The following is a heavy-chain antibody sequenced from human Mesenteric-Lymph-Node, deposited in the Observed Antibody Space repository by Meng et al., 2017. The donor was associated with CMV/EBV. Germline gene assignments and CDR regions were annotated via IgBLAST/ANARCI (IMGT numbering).Heavy chain of an antibody. J-gene: IGHJ4*02. Sequence: SYAISWGRQAPGQGLGWMGGISPIFGTANYAQKFQGRVTITTDESTSTAYMELSSLRSEDTAVYYCARGRVYCSSTSCPLAGYYFDYWGQGTLVTVSS. CDR1: SYA. D-gene: IGHD2-2*01. CDR2: ISPIFGTA. V-gene: IGHV1-69*05. CDR3: ARGRVYCSSTSCPLAGYYFDY.